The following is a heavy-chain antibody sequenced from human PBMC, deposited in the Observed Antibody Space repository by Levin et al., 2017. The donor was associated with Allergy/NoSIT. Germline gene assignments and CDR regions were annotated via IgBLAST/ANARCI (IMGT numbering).Heavy chain of an antibody. CDR1: GGSISSSSYY. CDR2: IYYSGST. D-gene: IGHD1-26*01. Sequence: SQTLSLTCTVSGGSISSSSYYWGWIRQPPGKGLEWIGSIYYSGSTYYNPSLKSRVTISVDTSKNQFSLNLNSVTAADTAVYYCAGHGELEGSDPLWCGTNTKNWFDPWGQGTLVTVSS. CDR3: AGHGELEGSDPLWCGTNTKNWFDP. J-gene: IGHJ5*02. V-gene: IGHV4-39*01.